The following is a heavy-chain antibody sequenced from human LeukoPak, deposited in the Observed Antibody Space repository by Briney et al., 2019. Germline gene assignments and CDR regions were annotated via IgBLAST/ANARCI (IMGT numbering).Heavy chain of an antibody. CDR2: ISRSSSTI. CDR3: ARDGWLGGSYSIDY. V-gene: IGHV3-48*02. CDR1: GFTFSSYT. D-gene: IGHD1-26*01. J-gene: IGHJ4*02. Sequence: PGGSLRLSCAASGFTFSSYTMNWVRQAPGEGLEWVSYISRSSSTIYYADSVKGRFTISRDNAKNSLYLQMNSLRDEDTAVYYCARDGWLGGSYSIDYWGQGTLVTVSS.